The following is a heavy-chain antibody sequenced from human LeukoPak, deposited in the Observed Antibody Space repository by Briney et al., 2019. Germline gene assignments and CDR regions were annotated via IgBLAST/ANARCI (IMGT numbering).Heavy chain of an antibody. Sequence: SETLSLTCAVYGGSFSGYYWSWIRQPPGKGLEWIGEINHSGSTNYNPSLRSRVTISKNQFSLKLSSVTAADTAVYYCARLRRYYDSSGYYYFDYWGQGTLVTVSS. CDR3: ARLRRYYDSSGYYYFDY. CDR1: GGSFSGYY. J-gene: IGHJ4*02. V-gene: IGHV4-34*01. CDR2: INHSGST. D-gene: IGHD3-22*01.